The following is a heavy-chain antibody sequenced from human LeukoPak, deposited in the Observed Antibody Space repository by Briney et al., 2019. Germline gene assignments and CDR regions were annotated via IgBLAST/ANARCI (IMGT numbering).Heavy chain of an antibody. CDR1: GFTFDDYT. J-gene: IGHJ4*02. D-gene: IGHD3-22*01. Sequence: GRSLRLSCAPSGFTFDDYTMHWLRQAPGKGLEWVSGISWNSGSIGYADSVKGRFTISRDNAKNSLYLQMNSLRAEDTALYYCAKALYYDSSGYSPFDYWGQGTLVTVSS. CDR2: ISWNSGSI. V-gene: IGHV3-9*01. CDR3: AKALYYDSSGYSPFDY.